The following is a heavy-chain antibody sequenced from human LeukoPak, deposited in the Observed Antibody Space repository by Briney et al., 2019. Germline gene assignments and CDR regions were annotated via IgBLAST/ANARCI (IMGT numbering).Heavy chain of an antibody. CDR1: GFTFSSYG. V-gene: IGHV3-33*01. CDR2: IWYDGSNK. Sequence: PGRSLRLSCAASGFTFSSYGMHWVRQAPGKGLEWVAVIWYDGSNKYYADSVKGRFTISRDNSKNTLYLQMNSLRAEDTAVYYCARDLIGGSGSYVKDYWGQGTLVTVSS. CDR3: ARDLIGGSGSYVKDY. J-gene: IGHJ4*02. D-gene: IGHD3-10*01.